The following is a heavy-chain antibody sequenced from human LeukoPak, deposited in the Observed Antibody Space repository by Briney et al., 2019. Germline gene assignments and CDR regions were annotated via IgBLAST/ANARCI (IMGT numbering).Heavy chain of an antibody. D-gene: IGHD6-19*01. CDR1: GFTFSSYA. CDR3: ARAGIAVANNWFDP. V-gene: IGHV3-21*01. J-gene: IGHJ5*02. CDR2: ISSSSYI. Sequence: PGGSLRLSCAASGFTFSSYAMSWVRQAPGKGLEWVSSISSSSYIYYADSVKGRFTISRDSAKNSLYLQMNSLRAEDTAVYYCARAGIAVANNWFDPWGQGTLVTVSS.